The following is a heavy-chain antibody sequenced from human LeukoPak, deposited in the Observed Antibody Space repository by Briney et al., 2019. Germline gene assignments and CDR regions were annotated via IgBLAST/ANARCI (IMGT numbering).Heavy chain of an antibody. D-gene: IGHD5-18*01. CDR2: INHSGST. J-gene: IGHJ4*02. Sequence: SETLSLTCAVYGGSFSGYYWSWIRQPPGKGLEWIGQINHSGSTNYNPSLKSRVTISVDTSKNQFSLKLSSVTAADTAVYYCARGLRRRQVWPFGYGRQGNLVNGSS. V-gene: IGHV4-34*01. CDR1: GGSFSGYY. CDR3: ARGLRRRQVWPFGY.